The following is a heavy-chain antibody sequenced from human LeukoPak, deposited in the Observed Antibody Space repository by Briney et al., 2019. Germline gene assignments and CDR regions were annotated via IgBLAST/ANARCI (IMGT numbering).Heavy chain of an antibody. CDR1: GGSISSGGYY. CDR3: ARQPGKVVFYDI. J-gene: IGHJ3*02. CDR2: IYYSGST. D-gene: IGHD3-22*01. V-gene: IGHV4-61*08. Sequence: SETLSLTCTVSGGSISSGGYYWSWIRQHPGKGLEWIGYIYYSGSTNYNPSLKSRVTISVDTSKNQFSLKLSSVTAADTAVYYCARQPGKVVFYDIWGQGTMVTVSS.